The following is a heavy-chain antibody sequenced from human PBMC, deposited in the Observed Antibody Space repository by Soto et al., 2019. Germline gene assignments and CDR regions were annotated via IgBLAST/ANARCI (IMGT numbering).Heavy chain of an antibody. Sequence: PGEALKISCKGSGYSFTSYWIGWVRQMPGKGLEWMGIIYPGDSDTRYSPSFQGQVTISADKSISTAYLQWSSLKASDTAMYYCARRYCSGGSCYHGMDVWGQGXTVTVSS. V-gene: IGHV5-51*01. CDR3: ARRYCSGGSCYHGMDV. D-gene: IGHD2-15*01. J-gene: IGHJ6*02. CDR1: GYSFTSYW. CDR2: IYPGDSDT.